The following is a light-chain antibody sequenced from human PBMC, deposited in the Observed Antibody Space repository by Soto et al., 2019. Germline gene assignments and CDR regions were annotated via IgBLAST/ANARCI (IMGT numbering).Light chain of an antibody. J-gene: IGKJ1*01. CDR2: AAS. V-gene: IGKV1-39*01. CDR1: QGINDY. Sequence: DIQMTQSPSSLSASVGDRVTITCRTSQGINDYLNWYQMKPGEAPKLLIYAASALQSGIPPRFSGSASGTEFTLTITSLQPEDFATYYCQQSYNFPRTFGQGTKVDIK. CDR3: QQSYNFPRT.